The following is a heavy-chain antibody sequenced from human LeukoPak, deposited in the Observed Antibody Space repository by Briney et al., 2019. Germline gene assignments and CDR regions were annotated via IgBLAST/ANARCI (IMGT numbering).Heavy chain of an antibody. CDR3: ARGTMAGLDY. Sequence: SETLSLICTVSGGSVSSGSYYWSWIRQPPGKGLEWIGYIYYSGSTNYNPSLKSRVTISLDTSKNQFSLKLSSVTAADTAVYYCARGTMAGLDYWGQGTLVTVSS. J-gene: IGHJ4*02. V-gene: IGHV4-61*01. CDR2: IYYSGST. CDR1: GGSVSSGSYY. D-gene: IGHD4/OR15-4a*01.